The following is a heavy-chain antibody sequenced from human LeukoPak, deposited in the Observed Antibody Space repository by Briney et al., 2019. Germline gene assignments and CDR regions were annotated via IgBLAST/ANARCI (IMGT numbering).Heavy chain of an antibody. V-gene: IGHV3-21*01. CDR3: AKSGGTCGSDCYQDH. Sequence: GGSLRLSCAASGFTFSSYSMNWVRQAPGKGLEWVSSISSSSSYIYYADSVKGRFTISRDNAKNSLYLQMDSLRPEDTAVYYCAKSGGTCGSDCYQDHWGQGTLVTVSS. CDR1: GFTFSSYS. J-gene: IGHJ4*02. D-gene: IGHD2-21*02. CDR2: ISSSSSYI.